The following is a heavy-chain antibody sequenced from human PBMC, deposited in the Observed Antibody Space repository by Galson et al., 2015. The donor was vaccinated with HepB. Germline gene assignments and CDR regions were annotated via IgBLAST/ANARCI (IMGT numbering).Heavy chain of an antibody. J-gene: IGHJ4*02. CDR3: AKAHNWKDGRWYFDH. CDR2: ISWNNGII. CDR1: GFSFDDYA. V-gene: IGHV3-9*01. Sequence: SLRLSCAASGFSFDDYAMHWVRQAPGKGLEWVSGISWNNGIIDYADSVKGRFTISRDNAKKSLYLQMNSLRAEDTAYYYCAKAHNWKDGRWYFDHWGQGTLVTVSP. D-gene: IGHD1-1*01.